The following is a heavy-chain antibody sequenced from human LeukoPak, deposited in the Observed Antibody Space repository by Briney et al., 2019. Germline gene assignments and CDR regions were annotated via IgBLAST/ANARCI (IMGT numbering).Heavy chain of an antibody. CDR3: GREGDYYDTSGTLDY. CDR2: IYTNGST. J-gene: IGHJ4*02. Sequence: SETLSLTCTVSDGSIRSGNYYWSWIRKPAGKGLEWIGRIYTNGSTNYNPSLKSRDTISVDTSKNQFSLKLSSVTAADTAVYYCGREGDYYDTSGTLDYWGQGTMVTVSS. V-gene: IGHV4-61*02. CDR1: DGSIRSGNYY. D-gene: IGHD3-22*01.